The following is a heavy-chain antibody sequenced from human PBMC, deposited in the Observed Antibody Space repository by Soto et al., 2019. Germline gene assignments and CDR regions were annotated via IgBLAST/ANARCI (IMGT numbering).Heavy chain of an antibody. V-gene: IGHV3-21*06. Sequence: GGSLRLSCAASGFTFTRYSMNWVRQAPGKGLEWVSSISSTTNYIYYGDSMKGRFTISRDNDKNSLYLEMNSLRDEDTALYYCARESEDLTSNFDYWGQGTLVTVSS. CDR1: GFTFTRYS. J-gene: IGHJ4*02. CDR2: ISSTTNYI. CDR3: ARESEDLTSNFDY.